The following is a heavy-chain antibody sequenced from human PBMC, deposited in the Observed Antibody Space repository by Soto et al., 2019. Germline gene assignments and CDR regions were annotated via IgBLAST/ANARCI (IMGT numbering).Heavy chain of an antibody. J-gene: IGHJ6*02. CDR1: GFTFNAYG. CDR3: AEDIIWFGELPSSYGMDV. D-gene: IGHD3-10*01. V-gene: IGHV3-30*18. CDR2: ISYDGGKK. Sequence: PGGSLRLSCVASGFTFNAYGMHWVRQAPGKRPQWVAVISYDGGKKFYSDSVKGRFTVSRDNSKDTVSLQMDSLRADDTAVYYCAEDIIWFGELPSSYGMDVWGQGTTVTVSS.